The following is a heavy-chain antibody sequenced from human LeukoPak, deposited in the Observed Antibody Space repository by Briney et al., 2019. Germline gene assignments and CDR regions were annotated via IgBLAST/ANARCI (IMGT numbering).Heavy chain of an antibody. CDR3: ARDPLRANWFDP. V-gene: IGHV1-2*02. CDR1: GYTFTGYY. J-gene: IGHJ5*02. CDR2: INPNSGGT. Sequence: ASVKVSCKASGYTFTGYYMHWVRQAPGQGLEWMGWINPNSGGTNYAQKFQGRGTMTRDTSISTAYMELSRLRSDDTAVYYCARDPLRANWFDPWGQGTLVTVSS.